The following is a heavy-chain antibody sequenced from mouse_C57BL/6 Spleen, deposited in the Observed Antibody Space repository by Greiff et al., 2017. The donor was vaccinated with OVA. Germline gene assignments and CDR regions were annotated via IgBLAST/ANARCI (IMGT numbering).Heavy chain of an antibody. V-gene: IGHV5-9-1*02. CDR1: GFTFSSYA. CDR3: TRDPVITTVVAPGGWYFDV. J-gene: IGHJ1*03. CDR2: ISRGGDYI. Sequence: EVQGVESGEGLVKPGGSLKLSCAASGFTFSSYAMSWVRQTPEKRLEWVAYISRGGDYIYYAATVKGRFTISRDNARNTLYLQMSSLKSEDTAMYYCTRDPVITTVVAPGGWYFDVWGTGTTVTVSS. D-gene: IGHD1-1*01.